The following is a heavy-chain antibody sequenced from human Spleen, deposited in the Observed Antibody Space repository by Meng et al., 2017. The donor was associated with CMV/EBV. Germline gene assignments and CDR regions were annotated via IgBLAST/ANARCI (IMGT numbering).Heavy chain of an antibody. V-gene: IGHV1-2*02. Sequence: ASVKDSCKASGYTFTGYYMHWVRQAPGQGLEWLGWINANSGFTHSAQKFQGRVTMTRDTSISTAYMELRRLRTDDTAVYYSAKEMEDFVVEPPTIWVDPWGQGTLVTVSS. CDR3: AKEMEDFVVEPPTIWVDP. CDR1: GYTFTGYY. D-gene: IGHD1-14*01. CDR2: INANSGFT. J-gene: IGHJ5*02.